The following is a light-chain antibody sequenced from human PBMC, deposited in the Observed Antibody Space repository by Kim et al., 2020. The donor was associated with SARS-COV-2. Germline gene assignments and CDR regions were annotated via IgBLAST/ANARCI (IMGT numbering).Light chain of an antibody. CDR2: DND. Sequence: QKVTISCSGSSSNIGSHSVSWYQQVPGTAPKLLIYDNDQRPSGIPDRFSGSKSGTSATLDITGLQTGDEADYYCGIWDSSGLSTYVFATGTKVTVL. CDR3: GIWDSSGLSTYV. V-gene: IGLV1-51*01. J-gene: IGLJ1*01. CDR1: SSNIGSHS.